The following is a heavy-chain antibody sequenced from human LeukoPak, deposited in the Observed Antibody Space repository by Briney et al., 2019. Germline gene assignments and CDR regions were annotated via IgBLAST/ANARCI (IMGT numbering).Heavy chain of an antibody. D-gene: IGHD1-26*01. CDR1: GGSITTTNW. CDR3: TRESGAFSPFGF. CDR2: VHLNGAT. Sequence: PSGTLSLTCAVSGGSITTTNWWSWVRQPPGKGLEWIEEVHLNGATNYNPSLESRFSMSIDKSNNHLSLEVTSVTAADTAMYYCTRESGAFSPFGFWGQGTLVTVSS. V-gene: IGHV4-4*02. J-gene: IGHJ4*02.